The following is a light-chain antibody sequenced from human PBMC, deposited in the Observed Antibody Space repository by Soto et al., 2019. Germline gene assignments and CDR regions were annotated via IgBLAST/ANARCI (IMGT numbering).Light chain of an antibody. CDR3: SSYISMIVRV. Sequence: QSVLTQPASVSGSPGQSITISCTGTSSDVGSYNYVSWYQHHPGKAPKLMISEVSNRPSGVSNRFSGSKSGNTASLTISGLQPEDEADYYCSSYISMIVRVFGGGTKVTVL. J-gene: IGLJ3*02. CDR1: SSDVGSYNY. CDR2: EVS. V-gene: IGLV2-14*01.